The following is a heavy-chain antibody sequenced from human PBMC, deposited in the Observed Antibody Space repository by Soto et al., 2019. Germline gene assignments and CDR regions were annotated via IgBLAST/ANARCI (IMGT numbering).Heavy chain of an antibody. CDR1: GFAFSSFN. CDR3: ARDLLAGQKLVIPWFNP. V-gene: IGHV3-21*01. J-gene: IGHJ5*02. Sequence: VGSLRLSCTASGFAFSSFNMNWVRQAPGKGLEWVSSIFTRSSQIYYADSVKGRFTISRDDAKNSLFLQMNSLSVEDTAVYYCARDLLAGQKLVIPWFNPWGQGTLVTVSS. D-gene: IGHD1-26*01. CDR2: IFTRSSQI.